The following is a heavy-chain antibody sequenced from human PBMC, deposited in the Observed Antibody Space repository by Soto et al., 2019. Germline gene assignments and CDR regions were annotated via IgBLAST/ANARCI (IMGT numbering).Heavy chain of an antibody. J-gene: IGHJ6*02. CDR1: GGSISSSNW. D-gene: IGHD3-3*01. CDR2: INHSGST. Sequence: QVQLQESGPGLVKPSGTLSLTCAVSGGSISSSNWWSWVRQPPGKGLEWIGEINHSGSTNYNPSLKSRVTISVDTSKNQFSLKLSSVTAADTAVYYCARGPRKDFWSGYHYYYYYGMDVWGQGTTVTVSS. CDR3: ARGPRKDFWSGYHYYYYYGMDV. V-gene: IGHV4-4*02.